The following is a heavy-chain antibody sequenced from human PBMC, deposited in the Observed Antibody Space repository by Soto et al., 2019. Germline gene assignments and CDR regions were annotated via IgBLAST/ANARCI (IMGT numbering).Heavy chain of an antibody. J-gene: IGHJ6*02. CDR1: GYSFTSYW. CDR3: AIDCSSTSCFSYGMDV. Sequence: PGESLKISCKGSGYSFTSYWISWVRQMPGKGLEWMGRIDPSDSYTNYSPSFQGHVTISADKSISTAYLQWSSLKASDTAMYYCAIDCSSTSCFSYGMDVCGQGTTVTVSS. CDR2: IDPSDSYT. D-gene: IGHD2-2*01. V-gene: IGHV5-10-1*01.